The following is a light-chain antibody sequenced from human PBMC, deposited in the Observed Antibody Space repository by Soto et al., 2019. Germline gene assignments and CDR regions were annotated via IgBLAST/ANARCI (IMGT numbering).Light chain of an antibody. CDR2: DAY. CDR3: QEGTYWPA. CDR1: QSVSGS. V-gene: IGKV3-11*01. Sequence: PGEKATLSCRASQSVSGSLGWYQQKPGQAPRLIIYDAYVRATGIPARFSGSGSGTDFTLTISSLEPEDFAVYYCQEGTYWPAFGGGTKVEIK. J-gene: IGKJ4*01.